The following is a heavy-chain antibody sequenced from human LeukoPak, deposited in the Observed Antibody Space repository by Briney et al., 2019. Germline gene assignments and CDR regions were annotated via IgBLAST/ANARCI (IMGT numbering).Heavy chain of an antibody. V-gene: IGHV4-39*07. CDR1: GGSISSSSYY. D-gene: IGHD4-23*01. Sequence: SETLSLTCTVSGGSISSSSYYWGWIRQPPGKGLEWIGSIYYSGSTYYNPSLKSRVTISVDTSKNQFSLKLSSVTAADTAVYYCARDKLAYGGNWGQGTLVTVSS. CDR2: IYYSGST. J-gene: IGHJ4*02. CDR3: ARDKLAYGGN.